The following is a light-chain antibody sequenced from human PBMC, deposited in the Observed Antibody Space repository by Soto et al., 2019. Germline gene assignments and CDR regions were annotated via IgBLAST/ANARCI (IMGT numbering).Light chain of an antibody. Sequence: QSLLTQPPSASGTPGQRVTISCSGSNSNIGSNTVNWYQQLPVTAPKLLIYSNNQRPSGVPDRFSGSKSGTSASLAISGLQSEDEADYYCAAWDDSLNGWVFGGGTKVTVL. CDR2: SNN. CDR3: AAWDDSLNGWV. J-gene: IGLJ3*02. V-gene: IGLV1-44*01. CDR1: NSNIGSNT.